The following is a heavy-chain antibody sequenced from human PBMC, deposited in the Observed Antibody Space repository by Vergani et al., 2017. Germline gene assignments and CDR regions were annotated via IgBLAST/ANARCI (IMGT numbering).Heavy chain of an antibody. Sequence: QVQLQQWGAGLLKPSETLSLTCAVYGGSFSGYYWSWIRQPPGKGREWIGEINHSGSTNYNPSLKSRVTISVDTSKNQFSLKLSSVTAADTAVYYCARSSSIAARYYYMDVWGKGTTVTVSS. D-gene: IGHD6-6*01. CDR2: INHSGST. V-gene: IGHV4-34*01. J-gene: IGHJ6*03. CDR1: GGSFSGYY. CDR3: ARSSSIAARYYYMDV.